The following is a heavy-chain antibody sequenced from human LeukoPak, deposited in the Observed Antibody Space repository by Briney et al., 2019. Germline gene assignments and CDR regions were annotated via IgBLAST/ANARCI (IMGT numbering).Heavy chain of an antibody. CDR2: IYYSGST. D-gene: IGHD2-2*02. CDR3: ARRGYCSSTSCYKGWFDP. Sequence: SETLSLTCTVSGGSISSSSYYWDWIRQPPGKGLEWIGSIYYSGSTYYNPSLKSRVTISVDTSKNQFSLKLSSVTAADTAVYYCARRGYCSSTSCYKGWFDPWGQGTLVTVSS. CDR1: GGSISSSSYY. V-gene: IGHV4-39*01. J-gene: IGHJ5*02.